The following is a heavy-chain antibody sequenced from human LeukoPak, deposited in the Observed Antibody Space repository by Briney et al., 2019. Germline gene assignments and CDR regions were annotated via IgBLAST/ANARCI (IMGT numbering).Heavy chain of an antibody. Sequence: PGGSLRLSCAASGFTFSAYPLHWVRQAPGKGLEWLALISYDGTKKYYSDAAKGRFTISRDYSKNTLYLQMHSLRPEDTAVYFCAREGCDVRGMEYYFYGWTSGAKGPRSPSPQ. J-gene: IGHJ6*04. V-gene: IGHV3-30*04. D-gene: IGHD3-10*02. CDR1: GFTFSAYP. CDR3: AREGCDVRGMEYYFYGWTS. CDR2: ISYDGTKK.